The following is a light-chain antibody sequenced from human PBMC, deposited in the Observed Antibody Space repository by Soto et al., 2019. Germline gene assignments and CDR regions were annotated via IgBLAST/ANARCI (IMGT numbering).Light chain of an antibody. V-gene: IGKV3-15*01. CDR2: GIS. J-gene: IGKJ4*01. CDR3: QHYSDWPLT. Sequence: EIVMTQSPATLSVSPGERATLSCRAIQSVRNNYLAWYQQKPGQAPRLLIYGISTRATGIPARFSGSGSGTEFTLTINSLQSEDFAVYYCQHYSDWPLTFGGGTKVEIK. CDR1: QSVRNN.